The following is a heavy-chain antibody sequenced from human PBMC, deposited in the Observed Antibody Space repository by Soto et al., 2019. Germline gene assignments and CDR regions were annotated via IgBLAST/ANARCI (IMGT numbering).Heavy chain of an antibody. V-gene: IGHV1-24*01. Sequence: WASVKVSCKVSGYTLTELSMHWVRQAPGKGLEWMGGFDPEDGETIYAQKFQGRVTMTEDTSTDTAYMELSSLRSEDTAVYYCATRFRDYYDSSGYQYFDYWGQGTLVTSPQ. CDR1: GYTLTELS. D-gene: IGHD3-22*01. J-gene: IGHJ4*02. CDR2: FDPEDGET. CDR3: ATRFRDYYDSSGYQYFDY.